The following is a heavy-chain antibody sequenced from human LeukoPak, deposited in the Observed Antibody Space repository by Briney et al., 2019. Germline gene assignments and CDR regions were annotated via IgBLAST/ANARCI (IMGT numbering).Heavy chain of an antibody. CDR1: GYSISSGYY. J-gene: IGHJ4*02. CDR3: ARLHYYGSGSYLADY. V-gene: IGHV4-38-2*01. CDR2: IYHSGST. Sequence: KPSETLSLTCAVSGYSISSGYYWGWIRQPPGKGLEWIGSIYHSGSTYYNPSLKSRVTISVDTSKNQFSLKLSSVTAADTAVYYCARLHYYGSGSYLADYWGQGTLVTVS. D-gene: IGHD3-10*01.